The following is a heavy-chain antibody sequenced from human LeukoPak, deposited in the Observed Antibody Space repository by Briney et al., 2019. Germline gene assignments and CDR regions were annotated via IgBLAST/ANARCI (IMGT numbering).Heavy chain of an antibody. Sequence: VKVSCKASGYTFTGYYMNWVRQAPGQGLEWMGWIDANNGDTKSAQKFQGRVTMSRDTSISTAYMDLSSLSPDDAAVYYCARDLSSVTLYFFDYWGQGTLVTVSS. V-gene: IGHV1-2*02. J-gene: IGHJ4*02. D-gene: IGHD4-11*01. CDR2: IDANNGDT. CDR3: ARDLSSVTLYFFDY. CDR1: GYTFTGYY.